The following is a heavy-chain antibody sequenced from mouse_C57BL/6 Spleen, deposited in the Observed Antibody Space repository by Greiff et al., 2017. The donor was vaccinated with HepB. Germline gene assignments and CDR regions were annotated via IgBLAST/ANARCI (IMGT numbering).Heavy chain of an antibody. D-gene: IGHD2-4*01. J-gene: IGHJ2*01. V-gene: IGHV1-81*01. CDR2: IYPRSGNT. CDR3: ARAYYDYDRVYYFDY. Sequence: VQLQESGAELARPGASVKLSCKASGYTFTSYGISWVKQRTGQGLEWIGEIYPRSGNTYYNEKFKGKATLTADKSSSTAYMELRSLTSEDSAVYFCARAYYDYDRVYYFDYWGQGTTLTVSS. CDR1: GYTFTSYG.